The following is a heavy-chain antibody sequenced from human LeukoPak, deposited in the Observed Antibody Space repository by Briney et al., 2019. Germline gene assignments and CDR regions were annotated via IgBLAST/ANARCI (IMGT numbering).Heavy chain of an antibody. Sequence: GGSLRLSCAASGFTFSSFAMSWVRRAPGKGLEWVSVIYSGGSTYYADSVKGRFTISRDNSKNTLYLQMNSLRAEDTAVCYCARAYYDSSGYHDYWGQGTLVTVSS. CDR1: GFTFSSFA. CDR2: IYSGGST. D-gene: IGHD3-22*01. V-gene: IGHV3-53*01. CDR3: ARAYYDSSGYHDY. J-gene: IGHJ4*02.